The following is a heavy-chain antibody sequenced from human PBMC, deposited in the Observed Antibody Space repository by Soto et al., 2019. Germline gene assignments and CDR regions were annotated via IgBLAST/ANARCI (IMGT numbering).Heavy chain of an antibody. Sequence: EVQLVESGGGLVQPGGSLRLSCAASGFTFSSYSMNWVRQAPGKGLEWFSYISSSSSTIYYADSVKGRFTISRDNERTSLYEKINGWRAGDRVFFYWGGEKHITVVRGVINFHHWAQGPLVPVSS. CDR1: GFTFSSYS. V-gene: IGHV3-48*01. CDR3: GGEKHITVVRGVINFHH. J-gene: IGHJ4*02. D-gene: IGHD3-10*01. CDR2: ISSSSSTI.